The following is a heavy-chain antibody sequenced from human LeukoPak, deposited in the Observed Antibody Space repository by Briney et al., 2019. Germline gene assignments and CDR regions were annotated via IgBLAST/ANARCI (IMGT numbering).Heavy chain of an antibody. D-gene: IGHD3-22*01. CDR3: ARPQFGSGNYHEVDH. CDR2: IFYSGST. CDR1: GGSINSYY. V-gene: IGHV4-59*08. J-gene: IGHJ4*02. Sequence: PSETLSLTCSVSGGSINSYYWSWIRQPPGKGLEWIGYIFYSGSTNYNPSLKSRVTISVDTSKNQFSLKLSSVTAADTAVYYCARPQFGSGNYHEVDHWGQGTLVTVSS.